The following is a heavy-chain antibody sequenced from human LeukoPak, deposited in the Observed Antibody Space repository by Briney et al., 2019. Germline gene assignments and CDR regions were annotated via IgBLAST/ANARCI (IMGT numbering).Heavy chain of an antibody. Sequence: GGSLRCSCAASGFTFSSYWMHWVRPGPGKGLVWVSRINSDGSTTNYADSVKGRFTISRDNAKNTLYLQMNSLRAEDTAVYYCARDGIVGATNFDYWGQGTLVTVSS. CDR3: ARDGIVGATNFDY. D-gene: IGHD1-26*01. CDR1: GFTFSSYW. J-gene: IGHJ4*02. CDR2: INSDGSTT. V-gene: IGHV3-74*01.